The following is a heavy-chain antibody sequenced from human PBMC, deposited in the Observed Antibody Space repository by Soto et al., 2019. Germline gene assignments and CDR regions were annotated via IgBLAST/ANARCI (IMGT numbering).Heavy chain of an antibody. CDR2: ISSSSSYI. V-gene: IGHV3-21*01. CDR1: GFTFSSYS. Sequence: GSLRLSCAASGFTFSSYSMNWVRQAPGKGLEWVSSISSSSSYIYYADSVKGRFTISRDNAKNSLYLQMNSLRAEDTAVYYCARDSYYYDSSGYYLYYFDYWGQGTLVTVSS. D-gene: IGHD3-22*01. CDR3: ARDSYYYDSSGYYLYYFDY. J-gene: IGHJ4*02.